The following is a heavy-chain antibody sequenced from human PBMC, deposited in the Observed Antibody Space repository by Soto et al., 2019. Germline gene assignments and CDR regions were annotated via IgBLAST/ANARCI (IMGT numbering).Heavy chain of an antibody. Sequence: QVQLVESGGGVVQPGRSLRLSCAASGFTFSSYGVHWVRQAPGKGLEWVAVIWYDGSNKYYADSVKGRFTISRDNSKNTLYLQMNSLRAEDTAVYYCARMYCSSTSCPIDYWGQGTLVTVSS. J-gene: IGHJ4*02. CDR3: ARMYCSSTSCPIDY. CDR1: GFTFSSYG. D-gene: IGHD2-2*01. V-gene: IGHV3-33*01. CDR2: IWYDGSNK.